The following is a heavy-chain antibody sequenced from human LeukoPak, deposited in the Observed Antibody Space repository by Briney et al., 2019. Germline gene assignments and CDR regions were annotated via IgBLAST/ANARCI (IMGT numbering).Heavy chain of an antibody. D-gene: IGHD3-3*01. CDR1: GYTFTSYD. CDR3: ARVLGYYDFWSGYYRFEASDAFDI. Sequence: GASVTVSCKASGYTFTSYDINWVRQATGQGLEWMGWMNPNSGNTGYAQKFQGRVTMTRNTSISTAYMELSSLRSEDTAVYYCARVLGYYDFWSGYYRFEASDAFDIWGQGTMVTVSS. V-gene: IGHV1-8*01. J-gene: IGHJ3*02. CDR2: MNPNSGNT.